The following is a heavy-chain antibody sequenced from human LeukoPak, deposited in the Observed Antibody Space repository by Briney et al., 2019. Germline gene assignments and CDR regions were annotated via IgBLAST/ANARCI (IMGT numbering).Heavy chain of an antibody. CDR1: GGSFSGYY. Sequence: PSETLSLTCAVYGGSFSGYYWSWIRQPPGKGLEWIGEISHTGDITNFNPSLKSRVTMSVDSSKKQFSLKVTSVTVADTGVYYCARVPDITARPCDSWGPGTLVTVSS. CDR2: ISHTGDIT. V-gene: IGHV4-34*01. J-gene: IGHJ4*02. D-gene: IGHD1-1*01. CDR3: ARVPDITARPCDS.